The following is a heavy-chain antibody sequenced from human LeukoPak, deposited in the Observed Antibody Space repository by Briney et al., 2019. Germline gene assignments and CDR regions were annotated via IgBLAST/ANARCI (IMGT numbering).Heavy chain of an antibody. Sequence: ASVKVSCKASGGTFSSYAISWVRQAPGQGLEWMGGIIPIFGTANYAQKFQGRVTITADESTSTAYMELSSLRSEDTAVYYCARGDTTVVPFDYWGQGTLVTVSS. V-gene: IGHV1-69*13. CDR3: ARGDTTVVPFDY. CDR1: GGTFSSYA. J-gene: IGHJ4*02. D-gene: IGHD4-23*01. CDR2: IIPIFGTA.